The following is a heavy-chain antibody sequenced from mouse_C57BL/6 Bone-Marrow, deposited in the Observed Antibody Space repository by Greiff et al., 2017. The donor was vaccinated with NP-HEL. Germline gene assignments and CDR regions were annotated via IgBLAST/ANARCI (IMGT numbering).Heavy chain of an antibody. CDR3: ARDKDWDVGYAMDY. Sequence: EVMLVESGGGLVKPGGSLKLSCAASGFTFSSYAMSWVRQTPEKRLEWVATISDGGSYTYYPDNVKGRFTISRDNAKNNLYLQMSHLKSEDTAMYYCARDKDWDVGYAMDYWGQGTSVTVSS. CDR2: ISDGGSYT. J-gene: IGHJ4*01. CDR1: GFTFSSYA. V-gene: IGHV5-4*01. D-gene: IGHD4-1*01.